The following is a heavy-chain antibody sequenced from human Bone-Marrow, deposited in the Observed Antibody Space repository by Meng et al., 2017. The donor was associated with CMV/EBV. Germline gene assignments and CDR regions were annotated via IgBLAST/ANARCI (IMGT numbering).Heavy chain of an antibody. CDR1: GFIFSSYG. D-gene: IGHD3/OR15-3a*01. Sequence: GESLKISCAASGFIFSSYGMHWVRQAPGKGLEWVAFIRYDGSNKYYADSVKGRFTISRDNSKNTLYLQMNSLRPEDTAVYNCVKDPSDSYYYGMDVWGQGNTVTVSS. V-gene: IGHV3-30*02. CDR3: VKDPSDSYYYGMDV. CDR2: IRYDGSNK. J-gene: IGHJ6*02.